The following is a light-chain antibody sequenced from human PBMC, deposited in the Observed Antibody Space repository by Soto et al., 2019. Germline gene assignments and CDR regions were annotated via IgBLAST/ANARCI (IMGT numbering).Light chain of an antibody. J-gene: IGKJ5*01. CDR3: QQYDKWPLT. Sequence: EIVMTQSPATLSVSPGERATLSCRASQSVSSNLAWYQQKPGQAPRLLIYGASTRATGIPARVSGSGSGTEFALNISSLQSADFAVYFCQQYDKWPLTFGQGTRLEIK. CDR2: GAS. V-gene: IGKV3-15*01. CDR1: QSVSSN.